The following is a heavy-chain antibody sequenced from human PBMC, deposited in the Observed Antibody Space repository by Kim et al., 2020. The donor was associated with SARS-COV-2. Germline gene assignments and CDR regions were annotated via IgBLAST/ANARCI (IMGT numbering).Heavy chain of an antibody. Sequence: SETLSLTCSVSGAFISSDDFYWTWIRQPPGKGLEWIGYISYGGATYYNPSLKSLVSISIDTSNNQFSLTLSSVTAADTAVYYCARGDLAVRGIPSTGTAYDLWGQGILVTVSS. D-gene: IGHD6-13*01. J-gene: IGHJ5*02. V-gene: IGHV4-30-4*01. CDR1: GAFISSDDFY. CDR3: ARGDLAVRGIPSTGTAYDL. CDR2: ISYGGAT.